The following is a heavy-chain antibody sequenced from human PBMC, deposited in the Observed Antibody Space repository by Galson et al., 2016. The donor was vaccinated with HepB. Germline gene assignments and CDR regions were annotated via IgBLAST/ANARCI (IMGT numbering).Heavy chain of an antibody. D-gene: IGHD6-19*01. CDR1: GDSISSSNW. Sequence: ETLSLTCAVSGDSISSSNWWSWVRQPPGKGLEWIGEIYHSGSTNYKSSLQSRVTILMDKSKNQFSLWLSSVTAADTAMYYCARDRGGWSGRHSGGMDVWGQGTTVTVSS. J-gene: IGHJ6*02. CDR2: IYHSGST. CDR3: ARDRGGWSGRHSGGMDV. V-gene: IGHV4-4*02.